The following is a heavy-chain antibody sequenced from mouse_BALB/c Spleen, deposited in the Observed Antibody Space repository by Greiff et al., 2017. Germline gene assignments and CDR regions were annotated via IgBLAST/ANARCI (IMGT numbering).Heavy chain of an antibody. CDR1: GFNIKDTY. J-gene: IGHJ3*01. CDR2: IDPANGNT. Sequence: DVKLVESGAELVKPGASVKLSCTASGFNIKDTYMHWVKQRPEQGLEWIGRIDPANGNTKYDPKFQGKATITADTSSNTAYLQLSSLTSEDTAVYYCARGYDGAWFAYWGQGTLVTVSA. V-gene: IGHV14-3*02. CDR3: ARGYDGAWFAY. D-gene: IGHD2-2*01.